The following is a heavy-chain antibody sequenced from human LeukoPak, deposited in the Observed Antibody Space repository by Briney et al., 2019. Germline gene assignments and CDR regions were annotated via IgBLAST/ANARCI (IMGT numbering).Heavy chain of an antibody. D-gene: IGHD4-17*01. J-gene: IGHJ4*02. CDR2: IYYTGTT. CDR3: ARDFDGDYGAR. Sequence: SENLFLTCSVSGDSMTGYYWSWIRQPPGKGLEWIGYIYYTGTTNYNPSLKSRVTISVDTSKNQFSLRLTTVTAADTAVYFCARDFDGDYGARWGQGILVSVSP. CDR1: GDSMTGYY. V-gene: IGHV4-59*01.